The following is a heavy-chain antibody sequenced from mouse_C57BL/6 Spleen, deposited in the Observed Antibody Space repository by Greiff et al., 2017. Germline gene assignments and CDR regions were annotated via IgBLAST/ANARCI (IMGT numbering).Heavy chain of an antibody. CDR3: ARTDYDGVFDY. Sequence: QVQLKQPGAELVRPGTSVKLSCKASGYTFTSYWMHLVKQRPGQGLEWIGVIDPSDSYTNYNQKFKGKATLTVDTSSSTAYMQLSSLTSEDSAVYYCARTDYDGVFDYWGQGTTLTVSS. D-gene: IGHD2-4*01. J-gene: IGHJ2*01. CDR1: GYTFTSYW. CDR2: IDPSDSYT. V-gene: IGHV1-59*01.